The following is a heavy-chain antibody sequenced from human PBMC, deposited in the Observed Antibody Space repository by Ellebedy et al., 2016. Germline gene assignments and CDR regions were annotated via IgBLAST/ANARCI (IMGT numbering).Heavy chain of an antibody. CDR1: GYTFTSYG. V-gene: IGHV1-18*01. J-gene: IGHJ6*03. CDR2: ISAYNGNT. D-gene: IGHD3-10*01. Sequence: ASVKVSCKASGYTFTSYGISWVRQAPGQGLEWMGWISAYNGNTNYAQKLQGRVTMTTDTSTSTAYMELRSLRSDDTAVYYCARDPWAWFGEPKGYMDVWGKGTTVTVSS. CDR3: ARDPWAWFGEPKGYMDV.